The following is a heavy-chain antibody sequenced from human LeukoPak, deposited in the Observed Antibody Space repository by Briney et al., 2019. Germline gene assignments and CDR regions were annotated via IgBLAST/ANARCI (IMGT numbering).Heavy chain of an antibody. V-gene: IGHV3-74*01. CDR1: GFTFDDYA. CDR3: ARVIGWDEPFDI. CDR2: INTDGSST. D-gene: IGHD1-26*01. J-gene: IGHJ3*02. Sequence: GRSLRLSCAASGFTFDDYAMHWVRQAPGKGLVWVSRINTDGSSTNYADSVKGRFTVSRDNAKNTLYLQMNSLRAEDTAVYYCARVIGWDEPFDIWGQGTMVTVSS.